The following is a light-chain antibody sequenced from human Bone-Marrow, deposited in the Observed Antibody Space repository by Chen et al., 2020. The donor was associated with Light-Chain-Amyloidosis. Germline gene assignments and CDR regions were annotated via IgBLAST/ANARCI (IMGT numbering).Light chain of an antibody. CDR1: SSNVGNNY. Sequence: QPFLTQPPSASAPPGQMITISCYGVSSNVGNNYVSWYRHLPGTAPVLLIFKDSRRPLGVPDRFSASKSGTSASLVISGLRSEDEADYTCAAWDENLSTWEFGGGTRLTVL. J-gene: IGLJ3*02. CDR3: AAWDENLSTWE. CDR2: KDS. V-gene: IGLV1-47*01.